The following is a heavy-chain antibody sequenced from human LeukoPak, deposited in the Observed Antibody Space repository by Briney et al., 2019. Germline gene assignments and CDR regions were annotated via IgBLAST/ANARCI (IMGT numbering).Heavy chain of an antibody. Sequence: SETLSLTCTVSGGSISNNNYYWAWIRQPPGKGLECIGGIYYSGSPYYNPSLKSRVTISVDTSKNQFSLRLSSVTAADTAVYYCATWRTAKTGFDYWGQGTLVTVSS. CDR2: IYYSGSP. D-gene: IGHD1-1*01. J-gene: IGHJ4*02. CDR3: ATWRTAKTGFDY. CDR1: GGSISNNNYY. V-gene: IGHV4-39*01.